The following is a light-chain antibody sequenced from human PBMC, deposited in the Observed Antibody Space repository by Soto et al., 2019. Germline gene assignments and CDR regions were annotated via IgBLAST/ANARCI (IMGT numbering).Light chain of an antibody. CDR2: GAS. CDR3: QYYGNAPPMYT. J-gene: IGKJ2*01. V-gene: IGKV3-20*01. Sequence: EIVLTQSPGTLSLSPGERATLSCRASQSVSSNYLAWYQQKPGQAPRLLIYGASSRATGIPDRFSCSGSGTDITFTISSLEPEDFAVSFYQYYGNAPPMYTLGPGTKVEIK. CDR1: QSVSSNY.